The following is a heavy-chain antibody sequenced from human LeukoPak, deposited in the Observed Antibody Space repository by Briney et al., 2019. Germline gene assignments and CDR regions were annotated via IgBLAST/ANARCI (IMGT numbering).Heavy chain of an antibody. CDR1: GFTFSSFA. V-gene: IGHV3-23*01. J-gene: IGHJ4*02. Sequence: SGGSLRLSCAASGFTFSSFAISWVRQAPGKGLEWVSGISGPGGVTYYADSVKGRFTTSRDNSKNTLSLQMNSLRAEDTAVYYCARDRGAVAATWFDYWGQGTLVTVSS. CDR3: ARDRGAVAATWFDY. CDR2: ISGPGGVT. D-gene: IGHD6-19*01.